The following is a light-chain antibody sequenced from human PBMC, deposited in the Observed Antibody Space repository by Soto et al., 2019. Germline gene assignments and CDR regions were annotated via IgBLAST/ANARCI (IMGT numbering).Light chain of an antibody. CDR2: DAS. CDR1: QSISSR. Sequence: DIQMTQSPSTLSASVGDRATITCRASQSISSRLAWYQQKPGKAPKLLIYDASSLDSGVPSRFSGSGSGTEFTLTISSLHPDDFATYYCQQYNSYSRPFGQGTKVDIK. CDR3: QQYNSYSRP. V-gene: IGKV1-5*01. J-gene: IGKJ1*01.